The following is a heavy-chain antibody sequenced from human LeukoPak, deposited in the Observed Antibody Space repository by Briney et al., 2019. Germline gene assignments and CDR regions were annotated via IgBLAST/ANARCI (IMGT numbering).Heavy chain of an antibody. J-gene: IGHJ4*02. CDR2: ISAY. CDR3: ARRFNYYDSSGYHEGFYFDY. V-gene: IGHV1-18*01. D-gene: IGHD3-22*01. CDR1: GYTFTSYG. Sequence: GASVKVSCKASGYTFTSYGISWVRQAPGQGLEWMGWISAYAQKFQGRVTMTTDTSTSTAYMELRSLRSDDTAVYYCARRFNYYDSSGYHEGFYFDYWGQGTLVTVSS.